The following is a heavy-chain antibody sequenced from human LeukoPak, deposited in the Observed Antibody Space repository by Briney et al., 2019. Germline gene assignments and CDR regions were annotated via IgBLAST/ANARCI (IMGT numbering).Heavy chain of an antibody. CDR2: ISAAADNT. CDR3: ANERSGWDY. CDR1: GFSFSTYV. V-gene: IGHV3-23*01. D-gene: IGHD6-19*01. Sequence: GGSLRLSCAASGFSFSTYVMTWVRQAPGKGLEWVSTISAAADNTYYADSVKGRFTVSRDNSKNALFLQMNSLRAEDTAVYYCANERSGWDYWGQGTLVTVSS. J-gene: IGHJ4*02.